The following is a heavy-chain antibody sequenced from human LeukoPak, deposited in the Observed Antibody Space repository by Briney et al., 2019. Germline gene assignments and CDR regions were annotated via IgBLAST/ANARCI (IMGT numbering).Heavy chain of an antibody. V-gene: IGHV1-18*01. J-gene: IGHJ5*02. CDR3: ARVPGQPTTRYHTNKRGFVRHSWFDP. CDR2: ISAYNGNT. CDR1: GYTFTSYG. Sequence: ASVTVSCKAFGYTFTSYGISWVRQAPGQGLEWMGWISAYNGNTNYAQKLQGRVTMTTDTSTSTAYMELRSLRSDDTAVYYCARVPGQPTTRYHTNKRGFVRHSWFDPWGQGTLVTVSS. D-gene: IGHD6-6*01.